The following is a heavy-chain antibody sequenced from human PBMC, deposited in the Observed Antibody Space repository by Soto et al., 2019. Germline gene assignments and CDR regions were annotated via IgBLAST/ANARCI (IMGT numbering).Heavy chain of an antibody. J-gene: IGHJ4*02. D-gene: IGHD6-19*01. V-gene: IGHV3-23*01. Sequence: EVQLLESGGGLVQPGGSLRLSCAASGFTFSHYAMSWVRQAPGKGLEWVSTISGSGGSTYFADSVKGRFTISRDNSKNTLYLQMNSLRADDTAIYYCAKELCSGWLAFDYWGQGTLVTVSS. CDR1: GFTFSHYA. CDR3: AKELCSGWLAFDY. CDR2: ISGSGGST.